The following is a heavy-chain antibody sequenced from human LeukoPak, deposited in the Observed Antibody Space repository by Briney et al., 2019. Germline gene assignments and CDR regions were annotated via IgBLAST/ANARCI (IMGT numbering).Heavy chain of an antibody. CDR2: IYYSGST. CDR3: ARRYGSGSYYKRLFDY. CDR1: GGSISSSSYY. J-gene: IGHJ4*02. D-gene: IGHD3-10*01. Sequence: PSETLSLTCTVSGGSISSSSYYWGWIRQPPGKGLEWIGSIYYSGSTYYNPSLKSRVTISVDTSKNRFSLKLSSVTAADTAVYYCARRYGSGSYYKRLFDYWGQGTLVTVSS. V-gene: IGHV4-39*01.